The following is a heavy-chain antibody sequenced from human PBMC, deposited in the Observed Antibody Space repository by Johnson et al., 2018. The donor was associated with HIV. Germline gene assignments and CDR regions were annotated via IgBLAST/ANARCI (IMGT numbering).Heavy chain of an antibody. CDR3: AVGLNTDAFDI. D-gene: IGHD3/OR15-3a*01. J-gene: IGHJ3*02. CDR2: ISYDGSNK. Sequence: QVQLVESGGGVVQPGRSLRLSCAASGFTFSSYAMHWVRQAPGKGLEWVAVISYDGSNKYYADSVKGRFTISRDNSKNTLYLQMNSLRAGDTAVYYCAVGLNTDAFDIWGQGTMVTVSS. V-gene: IGHV3-30-3*01. CDR1: GFTFSSYA.